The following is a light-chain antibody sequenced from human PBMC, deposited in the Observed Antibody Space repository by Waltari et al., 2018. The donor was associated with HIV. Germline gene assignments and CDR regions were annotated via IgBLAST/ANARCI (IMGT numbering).Light chain of an antibody. J-gene: IGKJ2*01. CDR2: GAS. V-gene: IGKV3-15*01. CDR1: QNVNNN. CDR3: QQYNNWPQT. Sequence: EIVLTQSPAILSVSPGERATLSCRASQNVNNNLAWYQQKNGQAPRLLIYGASTRATDVPGRFSGSGSDTEFTLTVSNLQSEDFAVYYCQQYNNWPQTFGQGTKVEIK.